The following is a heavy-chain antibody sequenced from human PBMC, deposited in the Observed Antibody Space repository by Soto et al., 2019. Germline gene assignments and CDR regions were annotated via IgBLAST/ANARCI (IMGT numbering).Heavy chain of an antibody. V-gene: IGHV3-73*01. CDR1: GFTFSGSA. J-gene: IGHJ6*03. CDR3: TRQVRYCTNGVCYPMGYYYYYMDV. D-gene: IGHD2-8*01. CDR2: IRSKANSYAT. Sequence: GGSLRLSCAASGFTFSGSAMHWVRQASGKGLEWVGRIRSKANSYATAYAASVKGRFTISRDDSKNTAYLQMNSLKTEDTAVYYCTRQVRYCTNGVCYPMGYYYYYMDVWGKGTTVTVSS.